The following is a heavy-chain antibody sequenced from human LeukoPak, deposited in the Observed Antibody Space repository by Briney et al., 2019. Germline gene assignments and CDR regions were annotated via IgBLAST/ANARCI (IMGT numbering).Heavy chain of an antibody. Sequence: GGSLRLSCAASGFTFSSYAMSWVRQAPGKGLEWVSAISGSGGSTYYADSVKGRFTISRDNSKNTLYLQMNSLRAEDTAVYYCAKVVGGYYYGSGDAYYFDYWGQGTLVTVSS. CDR1: GFTFSSYA. J-gene: IGHJ4*02. D-gene: IGHD3-10*01. CDR3: AKVVGGYYYGSGDAYYFDY. CDR2: ISGSGGST. V-gene: IGHV3-23*01.